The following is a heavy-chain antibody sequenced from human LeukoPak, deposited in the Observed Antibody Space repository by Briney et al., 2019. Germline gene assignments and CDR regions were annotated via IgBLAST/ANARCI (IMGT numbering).Heavy chain of an antibody. V-gene: IGHV1-46*01. CDR2: INPSGGST. CDR3: ARDAPSGWYLDY. CDR1: GYTFTNYY. Sequence: APVKVSCKASGYTFTNYYMHWVRQAPGQGLEWMGIINPSGGSTNYAQKFQGRVTMTRDTSTSTVYMELSSLRSEDTAVYYCARDAPSGWYLDYWGQGTLVTVSS. D-gene: IGHD6-19*01. J-gene: IGHJ4*02.